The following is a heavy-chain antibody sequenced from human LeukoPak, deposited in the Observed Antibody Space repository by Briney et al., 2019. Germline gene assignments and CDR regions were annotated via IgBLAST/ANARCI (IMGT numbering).Heavy chain of an antibody. CDR2: ISYDGSNK. CDR3: AREGQRGRWNFDY. V-gene: IGHV3-30*03. Sequence: GGSLRLSCAASGFTFSSYGMHWVRQAPGKGLEWVAVISYDGSNKYYADSVKGRFTISRDNSKNTLYLQMNSLRAEDTAVYYCAREGQRGRWNFDYWGQGTLVTVSS. J-gene: IGHJ4*02. CDR1: GFTFSSYG. D-gene: IGHD1-1*01.